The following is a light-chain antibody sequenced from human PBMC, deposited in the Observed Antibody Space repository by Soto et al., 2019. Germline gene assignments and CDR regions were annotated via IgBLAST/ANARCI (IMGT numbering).Light chain of an antibody. V-gene: IGKV1-9*01. J-gene: IGKJ3*01. CDR2: GTF. CDR1: QDIKTY. Sequence: IPLTQSPSSLSASVGDRVSITCRASQDIKTYLAWYQQKQGKAPKLLISGTFTLQSGVPSRFNGSSSGTDFTLTISRLQPEDFATYYCQHLNNYPPFTFGPGTKVDLE. CDR3: QHLNNYPPFT.